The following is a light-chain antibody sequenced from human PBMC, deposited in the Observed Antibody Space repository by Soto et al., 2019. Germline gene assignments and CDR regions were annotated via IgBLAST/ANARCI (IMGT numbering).Light chain of an antibody. Sequence: QSVLTQPASVSGSPGQSITISCTGTSSDVGGYNYVSWYQQHPGKAPKLKIYDVSNRPSGVSNRFSGSKSGNTASLTISGRLDEDEDDYYCSSYTSSSTLVVFGGGTKLTVL. V-gene: IGLV2-14*01. CDR3: SSYTSSSTLVV. CDR2: DVS. J-gene: IGLJ2*01. CDR1: SSDVGGYNY.